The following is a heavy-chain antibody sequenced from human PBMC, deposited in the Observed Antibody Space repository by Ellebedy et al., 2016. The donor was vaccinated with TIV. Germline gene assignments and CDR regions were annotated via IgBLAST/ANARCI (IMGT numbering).Heavy chain of an antibody. D-gene: IGHD3-22*01. CDR3: ANTGWRPYYDGSHYFVS. CDR1: GFTFSNYG. J-gene: IGHJ4*02. Sequence: PGGSLRLSCAASGFTFSNYGMHWVRQAPGKGLEWVAIISSDGSSKYYADSVKGRFTISRDNSKNTLYLQMNSLRAEDTAVYYCANTGWRPYYDGSHYFVSWGQGTLVTVSS. V-gene: IGHV3-30*18. CDR2: ISSDGSSK.